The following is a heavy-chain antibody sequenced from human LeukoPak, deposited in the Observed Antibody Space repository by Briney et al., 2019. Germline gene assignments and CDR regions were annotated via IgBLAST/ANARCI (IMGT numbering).Heavy chain of an antibody. CDR2: INAGNGNT. J-gene: IGHJ4*02. V-gene: IGHV1-3*03. D-gene: IGHD5-12*01. CDR3: AREGGGYSGYPLLFDY. CDR1: GYTFTSYA. Sequence: RASVKVSCKASGYTFTSYAMHWVRQAPGQRLEWMGWINAGNGNTKYSQEFQGRVTITRDTSASTAYMELSSLRSEDMAVYYCAREGGGYSGYPLLFDYWGQGTLVTVSS.